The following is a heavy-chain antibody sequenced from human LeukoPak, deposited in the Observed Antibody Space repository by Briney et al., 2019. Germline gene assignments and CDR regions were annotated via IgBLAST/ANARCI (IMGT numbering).Heavy chain of an antibody. D-gene: IGHD1-1*01. CDR3: AKSCNWNCLQH. CDR1: GFTFSSYW. CDR2: INSDGSST. V-gene: IGHV3-74*01. J-gene: IGHJ1*01. Sequence: GGSLRLSCAASGFTFSSYWMHWVRHVSGKGLVWVSRINSDGSSTSCADSVKGRFAISRDNAKNTLYLQMNSLRADDTAVYYCAKSCNWNCLQHWGQGTLVTVSS.